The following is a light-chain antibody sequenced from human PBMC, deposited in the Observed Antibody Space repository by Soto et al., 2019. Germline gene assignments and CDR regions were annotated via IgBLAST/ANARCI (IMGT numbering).Light chain of an antibody. Sequence: QSALTQPASVSGSPGQSITISCTGTSSDVGGYNYVSWYQQHPGKVPQVVIYEVSNRPSGISNRFSGSKSGNTASLTISGLQAEDEAEYYCSSYTSSSTLVFGGGTQLTVL. V-gene: IGLV2-14*01. CDR3: SSYTSSSTLV. CDR2: EVS. J-gene: IGLJ2*01. CDR1: SSDVGGYNY.